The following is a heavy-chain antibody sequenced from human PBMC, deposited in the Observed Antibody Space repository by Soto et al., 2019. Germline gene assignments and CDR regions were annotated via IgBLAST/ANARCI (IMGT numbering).Heavy chain of an antibody. V-gene: IGHV1-46*01. CDR1: GYTFTSYY. J-gene: IGHJ6*02. CDR3: ARDPHVVYATIYYYGMDV. Sequence: QVQLVQSGAEVKKPGASVKVSCKASGYTFTSYYMHWVRQAPGQGLEWMGIINPIGGSTSYAQKFQGRVTMTRDTSTSTVYMELSSLRSEDTAVYYCARDPHVVYATIYYYGMDVWGQGTTVTVSS. CDR2: INPIGGST. D-gene: IGHD2-8*02.